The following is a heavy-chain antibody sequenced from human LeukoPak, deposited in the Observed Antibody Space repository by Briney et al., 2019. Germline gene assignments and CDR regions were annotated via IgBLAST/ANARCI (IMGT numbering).Heavy chain of an antibody. Sequence: ASVKVSCKASGYTFTGYYMHWVRQAPGQGPEWMGWINPNSGGTNYAQKFQGRVTMTRDTSISTAYMELSRLRSDDTAVYYCARSSTSERPDFDYWGQGTLVTVSS. J-gene: IGHJ4*02. CDR3: ARSSTSERPDFDY. V-gene: IGHV1-2*02. CDR2: INPNSGGT. D-gene: IGHD2-2*01. CDR1: GYTFTGYY.